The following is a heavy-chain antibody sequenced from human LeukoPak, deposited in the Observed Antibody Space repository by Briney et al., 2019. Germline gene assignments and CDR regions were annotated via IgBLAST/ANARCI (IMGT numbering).Heavy chain of an antibody. V-gene: IGHV1-69*04. CDR3: ASTDEDIVATASFDY. J-gene: IGHJ4*02. CDR2: IIPILGIA. CDR1: GGTFSSYA. Sequence: SVKVSCKASGGTFSSYAISWVRQAPGQGLEWMGRIIPILGIANYAQKFQGRVTITADRSTSTAYMELSSLRSEDTAVYYCASTDEDIVATASFDYWGQGTLVTVSS. D-gene: IGHD5-12*01.